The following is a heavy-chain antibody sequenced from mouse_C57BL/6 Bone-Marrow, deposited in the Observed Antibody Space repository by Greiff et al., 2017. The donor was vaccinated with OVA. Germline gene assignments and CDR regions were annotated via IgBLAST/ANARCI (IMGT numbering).Heavy chain of an antibody. D-gene: IGHD1-1*01. Sequence: VQLQQSGAELVKPGASVKLSCKASGYTFTSYWMQWVKQRPGQGLEWIGEIDPSDSYTNYNQKFKGKATLTVDTSSSTAYMQLSSLTSEDSAVYYCARDYYGSSQYYFDYWGQGTTLTVSS. V-gene: IGHV1-50*01. J-gene: IGHJ2*01. CDR3: ARDYYGSSQYYFDY. CDR1: GYTFTSYW. CDR2: IDPSDSYT.